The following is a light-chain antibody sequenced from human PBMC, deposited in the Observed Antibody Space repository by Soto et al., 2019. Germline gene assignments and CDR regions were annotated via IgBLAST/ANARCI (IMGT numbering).Light chain of an antibody. CDR1: SSDVGGYNS. CDR3: SSYAGSNNHV. Sequence: QSVLTQPPSASGSPGQSVSISCTGTSSDVGGYNSVSWYQQHPGKAPKLMIYEVNKRPSGVPDRFSGSKSGNTASLIVSGLQAEDEADYYCSSYAGSNNHVFGSGTKLTVL. CDR2: EVN. J-gene: IGLJ1*01. V-gene: IGLV2-8*01.